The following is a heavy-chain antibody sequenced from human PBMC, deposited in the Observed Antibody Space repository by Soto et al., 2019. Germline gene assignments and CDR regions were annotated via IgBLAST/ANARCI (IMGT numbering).Heavy chain of an antibody. V-gene: IGHV3-23*01. CDR2: VSGGGDGT. Sequence: EVQLLESGGGLVQPGGSLRLSCAASGFTFTNYAMSWVRQAPGKGLEWVATVSGGGDGTYYADSVKGRFSTSRDNSRNTVYLPMNSLRAEETAVYDCAKKGLGSLATYCNYGDCHYAFDLWGQGTIVTVSS. CDR1: GFTFTNYA. J-gene: IGHJ3*01. CDR3: AKKGLGSLATYCNYGDCHYAFDL. D-gene: IGHD2-21*02.